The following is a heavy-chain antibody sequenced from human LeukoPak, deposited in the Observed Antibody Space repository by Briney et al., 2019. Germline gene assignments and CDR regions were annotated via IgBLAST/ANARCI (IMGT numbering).Heavy chain of an antibody. V-gene: IGHV3-23*01. Sequence: PGGSLRLSCAASGLTFRNYDMSWVRQAPGKGLEWVSSVSGSGDRTYYADSVRGRFTISRDNSKNTLYLQMNSLRAEDTAVYYCARVTVAAAGRYYYYGMDVWGQGTTVTVSS. CDR3: ARVTVAAAGRYYYYGMDV. CDR1: GLTFRNYD. CDR2: VSGSGDRT. J-gene: IGHJ6*02. D-gene: IGHD6-13*01.